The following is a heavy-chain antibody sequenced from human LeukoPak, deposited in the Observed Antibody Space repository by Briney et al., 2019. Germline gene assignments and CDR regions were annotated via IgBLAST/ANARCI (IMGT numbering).Heavy chain of an antibody. CDR3: AKDVRSGWLQAFDL. D-gene: IGHD5-12*01. Sequence: GGSLRLSCAASGFTFSSYEMNWVRQAPGKGLEWVSAISGSIGSTYYADSVKGRFTISRDNSKNTLYLEMNSLRAEDTALYYCAKDVRSGWLQAFDLWGRGTLVTVSS. V-gene: IGHV3-23*01. J-gene: IGHJ2*01. CDR1: GFTFSSYE. CDR2: ISGSIGST.